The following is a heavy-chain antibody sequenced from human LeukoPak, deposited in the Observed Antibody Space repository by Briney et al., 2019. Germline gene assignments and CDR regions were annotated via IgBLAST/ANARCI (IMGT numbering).Heavy chain of an antibody. D-gene: IGHD3-16*02. Sequence: GGSLRLSCAVSGFTFRSYWMSWVRQAPGRGLEWVANINEDGSERYSVDSVKGRFTISRDNSKNTLYLQMNSLRAEDTAVYYCARDKGLRLGELSSTLDYWGQGTLVTVSS. J-gene: IGHJ4*02. V-gene: IGHV3-7*01. CDR1: GFTFRSYW. CDR2: INEDGSER. CDR3: ARDKGLRLGELSSTLDY.